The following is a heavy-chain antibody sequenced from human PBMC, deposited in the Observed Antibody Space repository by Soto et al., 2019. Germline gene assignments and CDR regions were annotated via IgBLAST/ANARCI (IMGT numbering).Heavy chain of an antibody. CDR1: GFTFSDYY. V-gene: IGHV3-72*01. CDR2: SRNKANSYTT. Sequence: EVQLVESGGGLVQPGGSLRLSCAASGFTFSDYYMDWVRQAPGKGLEWVGRSRNKANSYTTEYAASVKGRFSISRDDSKNSLYLHMNSLKIEDTAVYYCARSQGGQYAFDSWGQGTMVTVSS. CDR3: ARSQGGQYAFDS. D-gene: IGHD2-15*01. J-gene: IGHJ3*02.